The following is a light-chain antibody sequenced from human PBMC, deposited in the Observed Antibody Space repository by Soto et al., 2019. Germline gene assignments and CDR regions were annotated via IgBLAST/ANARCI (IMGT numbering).Light chain of an antibody. CDR2: GAS. V-gene: IGKV3-15*01. J-gene: IGKJ2*01. CDR1: QCVSSN. CDR3: QQYNNWPPYT. Sequence: EIVMRQSPATLSVSPGERATLSCRASQCVSSNLAWYQQKTGQAPRLLIYGASTRATGIPARFSGSGSGTEFTLTISSLQSEDFAVYYCQQYNNWPPYTFGQGTKLEIK.